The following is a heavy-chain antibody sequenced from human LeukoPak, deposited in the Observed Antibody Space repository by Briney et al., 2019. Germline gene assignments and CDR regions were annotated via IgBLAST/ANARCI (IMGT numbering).Heavy chain of an antibody. CDR2: IYYSGTT. J-gene: IGHJ3*02. CDR3: ARDRYSGYVNDAFDI. Sequence: PSQTLSLTCTVSGGSISSGAYYWSWIRQHPGKGLEWIGHIYYSGTTYYNPSLKSRVTISVDTSKNQFSLKLSSVTAADTAVYYCARDRYSGYVNDAFDIWGQGTMVTVSS. CDR1: GGSISSGAYY. V-gene: IGHV4-31*03. D-gene: IGHD5-12*01.